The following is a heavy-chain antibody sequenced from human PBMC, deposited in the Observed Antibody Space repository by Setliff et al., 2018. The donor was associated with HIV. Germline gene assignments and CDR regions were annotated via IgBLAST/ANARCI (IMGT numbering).Heavy chain of an antibody. Sequence: ETLSLTCTVSRDSISSSSDYWGWIRQSPRKGLEWVSIVYSGGSNKYYADSVKGRFTISRDDSENTVYLQMHSLRVEDTAVYYCARGVKWLDPWGQGDLVTVSS. V-gene: IGHV3-53*01. J-gene: IGHJ5*02. CDR3: ARGVKWLDP. CDR2: VYSGGSNK. CDR1: RDSISSSSDY. D-gene: IGHD3-10*01.